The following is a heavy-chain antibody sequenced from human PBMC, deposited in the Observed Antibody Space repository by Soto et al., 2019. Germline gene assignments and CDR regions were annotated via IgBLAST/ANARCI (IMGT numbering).Heavy chain of an antibody. CDR2: ISSNGGST. Sequence: EVQLVESGGGLVQPGGSLRLSCSASGFTFSSYAMHWVRQAPGKGLEYVSAISSNGGSTYYADSVKGRFTISRDNSKNTLYLQMSSRRAEDTAVYYCVKGYYHFWSGYYSSYYFDYWGQGTLVTVSS. V-gene: IGHV3-64D*06. J-gene: IGHJ4*02. D-gene: IGHD3-3*02. CDR1: GFTFSSYA. CDR3: VKGYYHFWSGYYSSYYFDY.